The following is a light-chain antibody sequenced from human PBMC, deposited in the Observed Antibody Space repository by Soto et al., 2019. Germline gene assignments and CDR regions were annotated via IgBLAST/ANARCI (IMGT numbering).Light chain of an antibody. J-gene: IGLJ3*02. CDR2: SNN. CDR3: AAWDDSLSGWV. Sequence: QSVLTQPPSASGTPGQRVTLSCSGRSSNIGSDYVYWHQQVPGTAPKLLIYSNNLRPSGVPDRFSGSKSGTSASLAISGLRSEDEADYYCAAWDDSLSGWVFGAGTKVTVL. CDR1: SSNIGSDY. V-gene: IGLV1-47*02.